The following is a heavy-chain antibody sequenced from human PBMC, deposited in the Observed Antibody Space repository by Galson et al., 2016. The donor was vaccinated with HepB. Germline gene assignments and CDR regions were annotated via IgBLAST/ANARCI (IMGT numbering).Heavy chain of an antibody. Sequence: SLRLSCAASGFTFSSYGMHWVRQAPGKGLEWVAVIWYDGSNKYYADSVKGRFTISRDNSKNTLYLDMNSLRVEDTAVYYCARVQMLGRGLDLWGQGTTVTVSS. J-gene: IGHJ6*01. V-gene: IGHV3-33*01. CDR1: GFTFSSYG. CDR2: IWYDGSNK. CDR3: ARVQMLGRGLDL. D-gene: IGHD2-8*01.